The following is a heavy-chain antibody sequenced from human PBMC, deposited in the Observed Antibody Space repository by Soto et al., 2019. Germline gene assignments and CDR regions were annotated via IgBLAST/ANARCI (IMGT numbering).Heavy chain of an antibody. CDR2: IYYSGST. V-gene: IGHV4-39*07. J-gene: IGHJ3*02. CDR3: ARDPRGGMARDAFDI. Sequence: SETLSLTCTVSGGSISGSSYYWGWIRQPPGKGLEWIGNIYYSGSTYYNPSLKSRVTISVDTSKNQFSLKLSSVTAADTAVYYCARDPRGGMARDAFDIWGQGTMVTV. D-gene: IGHD3-16*01. CDR1: GGSISGSSYY.